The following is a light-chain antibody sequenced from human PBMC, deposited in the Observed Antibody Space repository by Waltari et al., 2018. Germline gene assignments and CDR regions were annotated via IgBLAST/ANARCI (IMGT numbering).Light chain of an antibody. CDR2: VGS. CDR1: QSLFRDNGKNY. CDR3: LQGRQTPFT. Sequence: IEMPQSPLSLPVTPGEPASISCRSSQSLFRDNGKNYLAWYVQRPGQYPLLLVYVGSNQAAGVRDRFSGSGSDTDFTLEITRVEAEDVGIYYCLQGRQTPFTFGQGTKLEIK. V-gene: IGKV2-28*01. J-gene: IGKJ2*01.